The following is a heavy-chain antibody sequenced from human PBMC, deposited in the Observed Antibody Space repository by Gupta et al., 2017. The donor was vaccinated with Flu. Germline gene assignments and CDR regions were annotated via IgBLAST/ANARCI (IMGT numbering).Heavy chain of an antibody. Sequence: HRVRQAPGKGRVWVSRIRVDGTATSYADSVRGRFTISRDNAKNTLYLQMNSLRAEDTALYYCAREVVNNRLDPWGQGTLVTVSS. D-gene: IGHD2-15*01. V-gene: IGHV3-74*01. J-gene: IGHJ5*02. CDR3: AREVVNNRLDP. CDR2: IRVDGTAT.